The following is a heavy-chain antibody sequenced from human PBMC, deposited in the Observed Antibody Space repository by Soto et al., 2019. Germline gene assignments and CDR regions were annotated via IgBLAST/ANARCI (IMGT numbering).Heavy chain of an antibody. D-gene: IGHD5-18*01. CDR3: ARGTAMVRPPFDY. V-gene: IGHV3-30-3*01. J-gene: IGHJ4*02. Sequence: QVQLVESGGGVVQPGRSLRLSCAASGFTFSSYAMHWVRQAPGKGLEWVAVISYDGSNKYYADYVKGRCTISRDNSKHTLYLQMNSLRAEDTAVYYWARGTAMVRPPFDYWGQGTLVTVSS. CDR1: GFTFSSYA. CDR2: ISYDGSNK.